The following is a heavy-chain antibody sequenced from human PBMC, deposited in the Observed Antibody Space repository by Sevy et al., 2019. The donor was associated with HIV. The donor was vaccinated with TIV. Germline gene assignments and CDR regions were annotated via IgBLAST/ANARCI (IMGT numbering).Heavy chain of an antibody. Sequence: GGSLRLSCSTFGFTFSNYGMHWVRQAPGRGLEWVAAIFSDGNYQYYADSVKGRVTISRDNSKNTLYLQMSSLSADDTAIFYCSGERGCCWDVDFWGRGTLVTVSS. V-gene: IGHV3-33*08. J-gene: IGHJ4*02. CDR3: SGERGCCWDVDF. D-gene: IGHD1-26*01. CDR1: GFTFSNYG. CDR2: IFSDGNYQ.